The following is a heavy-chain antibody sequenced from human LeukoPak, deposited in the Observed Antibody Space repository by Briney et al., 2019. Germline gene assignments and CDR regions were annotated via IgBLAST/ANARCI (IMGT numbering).Heavy chain of an antibody. J-gene: IGHJ3*02. CDR1: GYSFTSYW. CDR2: IYPGNSDT. Sequence: GESLKISCKCSGYSFTSYWIGWVRQMPGKGLEWMGIIYPGNSDTRYSPSFQGQVHISVDKSISTAYLQWSSLKASDTAMYYCATLKSSDWDPGAYDIWGQGTMVTVSS. D-gene: IGHD2-21*02. V-gene: IGHV5-51*01. CDR3: ATLKSSDWDPGAYDI.